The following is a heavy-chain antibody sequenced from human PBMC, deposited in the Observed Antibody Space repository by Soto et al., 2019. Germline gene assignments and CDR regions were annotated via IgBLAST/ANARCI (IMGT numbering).Heavy chain of an antibody. CDR3: ARDGNSYCSSTSACPYYYYGMDV. D-gene: IGHD2-2*01. J-gene: IGHJ6*02. V-gene: IGHV1-69*13. CDR1: GVTFSSYA. CDR2: IIPIFGTA. Sequence: GASVKVSCKASGVTFSSYAISWVRQAPGQGLEWMGGIIPIFGTANYAQKFQGRVTITADESTSTAYMELSSLRSEDTAVYYCARDGNSYCSSTSACPYYYYGMDVWGQGTTVTVSS.